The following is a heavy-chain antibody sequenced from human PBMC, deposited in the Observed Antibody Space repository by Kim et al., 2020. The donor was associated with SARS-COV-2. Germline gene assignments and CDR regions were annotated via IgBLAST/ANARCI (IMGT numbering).Heavy chain of an antibody. V-gene: IGHV3-23*01. CDR3: VKRSTVAGGVFES. CDR2: LSGVGGLT. D-gene: IGHD6-19*01. J-gene: IGHJ4*02. Sequence: GGSLRLSCAASGFAFSDFAMSWVRQGPGKGLEWLSTLSGVGGLTYYAESEEGRFSISRDNFKTTVYLQINSLTADDTGVYYCVKRSTVAGGVFESWGQGTLVTVSS. CDR1: GFAFSDFA.